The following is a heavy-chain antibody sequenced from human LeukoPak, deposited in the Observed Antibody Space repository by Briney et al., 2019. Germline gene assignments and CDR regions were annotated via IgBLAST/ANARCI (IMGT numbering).Heavy chain of an antibody. CDR1: GGSISSYY. CDR2: IYYSGST. D-gene: IGHD3-10*01. Sequence: PPETLSLTCTVSGGSISSYYWSWIRQPPGKGLEWIGYIYYSGSTNYNPSLKSRVTISVDTSKNQFSLKLSSVTAADTAVYYCARFEVTAYYAAFDIWGQGTMVTVSS. V-gene: IGHV4-59*01. J-gene: IGHJ3*02. CDR3: ARFEVTAYYAAFDI.